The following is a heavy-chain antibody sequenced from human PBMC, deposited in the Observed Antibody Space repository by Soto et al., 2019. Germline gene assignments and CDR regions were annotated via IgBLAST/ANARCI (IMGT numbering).Heavy chain of an antibody. CDR3: ARDSLAAEFDY. CDR2: ISSSSSTI. Sequence: GGSLRLSCAASGFTFSSYSMNWVRQAPGKGLEWVSYISSSSSTIYYADSVKGRFTISRDNAKNSLYLQMNSLRAEDTAVYYCARDSLAAEFDYWGQGTLVTVSS. D-gene: IGHD6-13*01. J-gene: IGHJ4*02. V-gene: IGHV3-48*01. CDR1: GFTFSSYS.